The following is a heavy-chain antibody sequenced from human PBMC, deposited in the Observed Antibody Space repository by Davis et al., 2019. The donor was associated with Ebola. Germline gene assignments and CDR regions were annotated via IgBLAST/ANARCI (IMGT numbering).Heavy chain of an antibody. CDR1: GGSISSSNW. Sequence: MPSETLSLTCAVSGGSISSSNWWSWVRQPPGKGLEWIGEINHSGSTNYNPSLKSRVTISVDTSKNQSSLKLSSVTAADTAVYYCARGAGYSSGWSGPLYYYYGMDVWGQGTTVTVSS. CDR3: ARGAGYSSGWSGPLYYYYGMDV. V-gene: IGHV4-4*02. J-gene: IGHJ6*02. CDR2: INHSGST. D-gene: IGHD6-19*01.